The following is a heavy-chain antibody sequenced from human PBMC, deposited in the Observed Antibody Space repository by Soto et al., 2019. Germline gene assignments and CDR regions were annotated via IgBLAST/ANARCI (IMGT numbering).Heavy chain of an antibody. CDR1: GFTFSSYA. CDR3: ATDTARLQYFAWSCDY. J-gene: IGHJ4*02. D-gene: IGHD3-9*01. V-gene: IGHV3-30-3*01. Sequence: QVQLVESGGGVVQPGRSLRLSCAASGFTFSSYAMHWVRQAPGKGLEWVAVISYDGSNKYYADSVKGRFTISRDNSTNTLYLQMNSLRAEDTAVYYCATDTARLQYFAWSCDYWGQETLVTVSS. CDR2: ISYDGSNK.